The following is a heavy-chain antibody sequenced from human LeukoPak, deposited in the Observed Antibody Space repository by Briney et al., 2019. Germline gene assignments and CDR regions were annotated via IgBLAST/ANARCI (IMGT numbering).Heavy chain of an antibody. CDR3: ARDLSGSAIDY. Sequence: GGSLRLSCAASGFIFSDYAMNWVRQAPGMGLEWVAIIWYDGNNKYYADSVKGRFTISRDNSKNTLYLQMNSLRVEDTAVYYCARDLSGSAIDYWGQGTLVTVSS. CDR1: GFIFSDYA. V-gene: IGHV3-33*08. CDR2: IWYDGNNK. J-gene: IGHJ4*02. D-gene: IGHD1-26*01.